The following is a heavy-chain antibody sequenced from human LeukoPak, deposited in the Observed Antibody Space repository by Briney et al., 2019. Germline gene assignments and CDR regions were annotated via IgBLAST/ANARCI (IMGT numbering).Heavy chain of an antibody. CDR1: GFTFSSYW. Sequence: GGSLRLSCAASGFTFSSYWMSWVRQAPGKGLEWMANIKQDGSEKYYVDSVKGRFTISRDNAKNSLYLQMNSLRAEDTAVYYCARWAKAYYYDSSGYFNQNYYYYYYMDVWGKGTTVTVSS. CDR2: IKQDGSEK. V-gene: IGHV3-7*01. J-gene: IGHJ6*03. D-gene: IGHD3-22*01. CDR3: ARWAKAYYYDSSGYFNQNYYYYYYMDV.